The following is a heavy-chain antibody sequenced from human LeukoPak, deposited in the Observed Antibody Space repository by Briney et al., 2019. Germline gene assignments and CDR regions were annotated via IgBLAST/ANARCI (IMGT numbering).Heavy chain of an antibody. J-gene: IGHJ4*02. Sequence: RGSLRLSCAASGFTFSSYEMNWVRQAPGKGLEWVSYISSSGSTIYYADSVKGRFTISRDNAKNSLYLQMNSLRAEDTAVYYCARGGYYDSSGYTGYFDYWGQGTLVTVSS. CDR2: ISSSGSTI. CDR1: GFTFSSYE. V-gene: IGHV3-48*03. CDR3: ARGGYYDSSGYTGYFDY. D-gene: IGHD3-22*01.